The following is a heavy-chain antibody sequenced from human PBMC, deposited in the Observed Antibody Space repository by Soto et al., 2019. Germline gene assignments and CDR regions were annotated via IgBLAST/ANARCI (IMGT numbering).Heavy chain of an antibody. D-gene: IGHD3-3*01. CDR3: ARSPYYDFWSGYSDYYYYGMDV. J-gene: IGHJ6*02. Sequence: QVQLVQSGAEVKKPGSSVKVSCKASGGTFSSYAISWVRQAPGQGLEWMGGIIPIFGTANYAKKFQGRVTITADNSTSTAYMKLSSLRSEDTAVYYCARSPYYDFWSGYSDYYYYGMDVWGQGTTVTVSS. V-gene: IGHV1-69*06. CDR2: IIPIFGTA. CDR1: GGTFSSYA.